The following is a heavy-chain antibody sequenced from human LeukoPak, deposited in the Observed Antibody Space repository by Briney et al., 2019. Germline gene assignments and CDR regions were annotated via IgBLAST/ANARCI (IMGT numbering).Heavy chain of an antibody. CDR1: GFTFSSYE. CDR2: ISSSSYI. J-gene: IGHJ3*02. Sequence: GGSLRLSCAASGFTFSSYEMNWVRQAPGKGLEWVSSISSSSYIYYADSVKGRFTISRDNAKNSLSLQMNSLRAEDTAVYYCARAKRNGFDIWGQGTTVTVSS. V-gene: IGHV3-69-1*01. CDR3: ARAKRNGFDI.